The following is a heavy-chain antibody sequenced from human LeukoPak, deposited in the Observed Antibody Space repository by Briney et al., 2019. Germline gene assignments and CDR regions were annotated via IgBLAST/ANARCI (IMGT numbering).Heavy chain of an antibody. CDR1: GGSISSYY. D-gene: IGHD5-12*01. Sequence: SETLSLTCTVSGGSISSYYWSWLRQPPGKGLDGIGYIYHSGSTNYNPPLKRRVTISVDTPKNQFSLKLSSVTAADTAVYYCARRADSGYEEDAFDIWGQGTMVTVSS. J-gene: IGHJ3*02. V-gene: IGHV4-59*01. CDR2: IYHSGST. CDR3: ARRADSGYEEDAFDI.